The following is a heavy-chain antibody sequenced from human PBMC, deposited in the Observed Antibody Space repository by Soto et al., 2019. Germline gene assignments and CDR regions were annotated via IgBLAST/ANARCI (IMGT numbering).Heavy chain of an antibody. D-gene: IGHD3-3*01. CDR2: IYYSGST. Sequence: SLTCTVSGGSISSYYWSWIRQPPGKGLEWIGYIYYSGSTNYNPSLKSRVTISVDTSKNQFSLKLSPVTAADTAVYYCAREGESTTGIFGVVTSYYGMDVWGQGTTVTVSS. V-gene: IGHV4-59*01. CDR1: GGSISSYY. CDR3: AREGESTTGIFGVVTSYYGMDV. J-gene: IGHJ6*02.